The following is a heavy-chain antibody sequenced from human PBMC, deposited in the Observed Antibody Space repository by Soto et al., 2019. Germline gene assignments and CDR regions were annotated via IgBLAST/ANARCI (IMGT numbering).Heavy chain of an antibody. CDR3: AGGGYCSSTSCYTGGGPAWFDP. Sequence: GASVKVSCKASGGTFSSYAISWVRQAPGQGLEWMGGIIPIFGTANYAQKFQGRVTITADKSTSTAYMELSSLRSEDTAVYYCAGGGYCSSTSCYTGGGPAWFDPWGQGTLVTVS. CDR2: IIPIFGTA. V-gene: IGHV1-69*06. J-gene: IGHJ5*02. D-gene: IGHD2-2*02. CDR1: GGTFSSYA.